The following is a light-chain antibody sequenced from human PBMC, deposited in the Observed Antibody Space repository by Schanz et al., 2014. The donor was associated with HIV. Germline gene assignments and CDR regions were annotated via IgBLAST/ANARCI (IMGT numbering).Light chain of an antibody. Sequence: QSALTQPASVSGSPGQSITISCTGPNSDINFYYYVSWYQHHPGKAPKLLISERTKRPSGVPDRFSGSTSGNTAFLTVSGLQAEDEADYYCSSYAGSNNLVFGGGTKLTVL. CDR3: SSYAGSNNLV. V-gene: IGLV2-8*01. CDR2: ERT. CDR1: NSDINFYYY. J-gene: IGLJ2*01.